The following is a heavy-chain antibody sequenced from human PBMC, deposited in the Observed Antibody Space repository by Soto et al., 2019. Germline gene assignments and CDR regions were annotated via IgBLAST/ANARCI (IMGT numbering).Heavy chain of an antibody. CDR2: IYYSGST. D-gene: IGHD3-22*01. CDR1: GGSISTGDYY. CDR3: ARAASRTRDSSGHYYQFEY. Sequence: QVQLQESGPGLVKPSQTLSLTCTVSGGSISTGDYYWNWIRQPPGKGLEWMGYIYYSGSTYYNTSLKSRLNISLDTSTNQLSLNLTSVTAADTAVYYCARAASRTRDSSGHYYQFEYWGQGRLVTVSS. V-gene: IGHV4-30-4*01. J-gene: IGHJ4*02.